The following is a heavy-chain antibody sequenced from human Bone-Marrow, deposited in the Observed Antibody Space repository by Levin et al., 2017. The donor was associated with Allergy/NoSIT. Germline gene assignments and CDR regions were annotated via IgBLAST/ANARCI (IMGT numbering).Heavy chain of an antibody. D-gene: IGHD3-22*01. Sequence: SCVASGFTFSSHGMHWVRQTPGKGLVWVAMIWYDGSEKTYADSVKGRSIISRDNSKNTLYLQLHSLTAEDTAVYYCARECHSDSSGYLMDYWGQGTQVTVSS. CDR2: IWYDGSEK. CDR1: GFTFSSHG. J-gene: IGHJ4*02. CDR3: ARECHSDSSGYLMDY. V-gene: IGHV3-33*01.